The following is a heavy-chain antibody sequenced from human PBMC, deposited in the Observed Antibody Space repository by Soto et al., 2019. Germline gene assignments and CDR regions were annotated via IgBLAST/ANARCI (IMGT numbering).Heavy chain of an antibody. CDR3: ARLVPAASYYYYYGMDV. J-gene: IGHJ6*02. CDR2: IYYSGST. Sequence: QLQLQESGPGLVKPSETLSLTCTVSGGSISSSSYYWGWIRQPPGKGLEWIGSIYYSGSTYYNPSLKSRVTIAVDTSNNQFSLKLSSVTDADTALYYCARLVPAASYYYYYGMDVWGQGTTVTVSS. CDR1: GGSISSSSYY. V-gene: IGHV4-39*01. D-gene: IGHD2-2*01.